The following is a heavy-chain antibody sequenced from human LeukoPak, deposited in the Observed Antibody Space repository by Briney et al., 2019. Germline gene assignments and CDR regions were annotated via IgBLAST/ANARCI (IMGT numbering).Heavy chain of an antibody. CDR2: INPNSGDT. V-gene: IGHV1-2*02. CDR3: ARLFEYSTSSLDD. J-gene: IGHJ4*02. CDR1: GYTFTGYY. D-gene: IGHD6-6*01. Sequence: ASVKVSCKASGYTFTGYYIHWVRHAPGQGLEWMGWINPNSGDTNYAQKFQGRVSMTRDTSISTAYMELSSLTSNATAVFDCARLFEYSTSSLDDWGQGALVTVSS.